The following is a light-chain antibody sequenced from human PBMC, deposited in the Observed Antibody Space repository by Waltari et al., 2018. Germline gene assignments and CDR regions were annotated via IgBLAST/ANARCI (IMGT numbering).Light chain of an antibody. CDR2: EAT. V-gene: IGLV2-23*01. Sequence: QSALTQPASVSGSPGQSITISCTGTASDVGVYNLVSWYQQNTGKAPKLVIYEATKRPSGISNRCSGSKSGNTASLTISGLQDEDEATYHCCSYAGSSVWIFGGGTKLTVL. CDR1: ASDVGVYNL. CDR3: CSYAGSSVWI. J-gene: IGLJ2*01.